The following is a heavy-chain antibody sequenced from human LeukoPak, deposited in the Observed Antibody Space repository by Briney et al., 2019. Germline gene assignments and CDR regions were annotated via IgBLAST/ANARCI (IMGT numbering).Heavy chain of an antibody. CDR1: GGSFSGYY. Sequence: SETLSLTCAVYGGSFSGYYWSWIRHPPGKGLEWIGEINHSGSTNYNPSLKSRVTISVDKSMNQFSLRLTSVTAADTAVYYCARVPRSCSGGSCYSGWFDPWGQGTLVTVFS. D-gene: IGHD2-15*01. CDR3: ARVPRSCSGGSCYSGWFDP. J-gene: IGHJ5*02. CDR2: INHSGST. V-gene: IGHV4-34*01.